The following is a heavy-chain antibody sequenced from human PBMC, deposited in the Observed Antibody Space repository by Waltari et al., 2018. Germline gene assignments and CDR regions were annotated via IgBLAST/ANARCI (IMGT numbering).Heavy chain of an antibody. J-gene: IGHJ4*02. CDR1: GFTFSSYA. D-gene: IGHD6-19*01. CDR3: ARDLMAVGAITREGVDD. Sequence: QVQLVQSGGGVVQPGRSLRPSCDASGFTFSSYAMHWVRQAPGKGLEWVAVISYDGSNKYYADSVKGRFTISRDNSKSTLFLQMSSLRADDTAVYYCARDLMAVGAITREGVDDWGQGSLVTVSS. CDR2: ISYDGSNK. V-gene: IGHV3-30-3*01.